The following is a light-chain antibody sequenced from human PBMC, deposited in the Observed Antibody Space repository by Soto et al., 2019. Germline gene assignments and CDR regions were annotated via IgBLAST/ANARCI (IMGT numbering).Light chain of an antibody. CDR2: AAS. CDR3: QQVNNYPFT. CDR1: QGISSY. Sequence: ILLTQSPSSLSASVGDRVTITCRASQGISSYLAWYQQKPGRAPELLIYAASTLQSGVPSRFSGSGSGTDVTLTISSLQPEDFATYYCQQVNNYPFTFGPGTKVDIK. J-gene: IGKJ3*01. V-gene: IGKV1-9*01.